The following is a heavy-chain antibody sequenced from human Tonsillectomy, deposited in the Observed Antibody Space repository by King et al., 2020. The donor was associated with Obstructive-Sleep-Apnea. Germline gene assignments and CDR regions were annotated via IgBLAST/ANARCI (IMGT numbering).Heavy chain of an antibody. V-gene: IGHV4-39*07. CDR3: VREDYGDFECAY. Sequence: LQLQESGPGLVKPSETLSLTCTVSGGSISSSDYYWGWLRQPPGKGLEWIGRIYFSGSTYYNPSLKSRGTISLDTSKNHFSLRLSSVTAADTAVYYCVREDYGDFECAYWGQGTLVTVSS. J-gene: IGHJ4*02. CDR2: IYFSGST. CDR1: GGSISSSDYY. D-gene: IGHD4-17*01.